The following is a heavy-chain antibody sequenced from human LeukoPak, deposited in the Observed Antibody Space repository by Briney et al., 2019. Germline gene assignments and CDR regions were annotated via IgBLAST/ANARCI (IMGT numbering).Heavy chain of an antibody. V-gene: IGHV3-23*01. D-gene: IGHD2-21*02. CDR2: ISGGGDIT. Sequence: GGSLRLSCAASGFNFANHAMSWVRQTSGKGLEWVSAISGGGDITYYADSVTGRFTISRDNSKDTLFLQMHSLRPGDTAVYYCVREDTPATANYWGQGTLVTISS. CDR3: VREDTPATANY. J-gene: IGHJ4*02. CDR1: GFNFANHA.